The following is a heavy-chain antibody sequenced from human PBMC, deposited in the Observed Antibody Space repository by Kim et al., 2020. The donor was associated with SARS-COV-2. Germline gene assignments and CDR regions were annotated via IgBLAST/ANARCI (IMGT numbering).Heavy chain of an antibody. J-gene: IGHJ4*02. CDR3: ARDSWFGVPFDY. V-gene: IGHV3-21*01. Sequence: YYADSVKGPFTISRDNAKNSLYLQMNSLRAEDTAVYYCARDSWFGVPFDYWGQGTLVTVSS. D-gene: IGHD3-10*01.